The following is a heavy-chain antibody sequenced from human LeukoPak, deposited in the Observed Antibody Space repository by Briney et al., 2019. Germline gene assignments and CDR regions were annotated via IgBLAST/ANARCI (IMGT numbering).Heavy chain of an antibody. CDR2: IYYSGST. CDR3: ARAGYYYYGMDV. J-gene: IGHJ6*02. CDR1: GGSISSYY. V-gene: IGHV4-59*01. Sequence: PSETLSLTCTVSGGSISSYYWSWIRQPPGKGLEWIGYIYYSGSTNYNPSLKSRVIISVDTSKNQFSLKLSSVTAADTAVYYCARAGYYYYGMDVWGQGTTVTVSS.